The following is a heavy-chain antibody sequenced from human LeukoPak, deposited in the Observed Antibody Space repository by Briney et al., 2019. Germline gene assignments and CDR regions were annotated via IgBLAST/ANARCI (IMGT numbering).Heavy chain of an antibody. D-gene: IGHD2-8*01. J-gene: IGHJ3*02. CDR2: INPNSGGT. CDR3: ATHRGYCSNGVCYRAFDI. Sequence: ASVKVSCQASGYTCTGYYIHWVRQAPGQGLEWMGWINPNSGGTNYAQKFQGRVTVTRDTSITTAYMELSRLTSDDTAMYYCATHRGYCSNGVCYRAFDIWGQGTMVTVS. CDR1: GYTCTGYY. V-gene: IGHV1-2*02.